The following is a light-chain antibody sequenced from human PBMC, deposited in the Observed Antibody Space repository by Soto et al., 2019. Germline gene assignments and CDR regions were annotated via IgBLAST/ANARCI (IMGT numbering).Light chain of an antibody. CDR2: LEGSGSY. Sequence: QLVLTQSSSASASLGSSVKLTCTLSSGHSSYIIAWHQQQPGKAPRYLMKLEGSGSYNKGSGVPDRFSGSSSGADRYLTISNLQFEDESDYYCETWGSNFWVFGGGTKLTVL. CDR1: SGHSSYI. V-gene: IGLV4-60*02. CDR3: ETWGSNFWV. J-gene: IGLJ3*02.